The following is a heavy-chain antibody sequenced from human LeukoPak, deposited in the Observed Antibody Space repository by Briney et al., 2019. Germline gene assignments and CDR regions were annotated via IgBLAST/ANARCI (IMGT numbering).Heavy chain of an antibody. D-gene: IGHD3-22*01. CDR3: ARPQTYYYDSSGYYGY. CDR2: INHSGST. CDR1: GGSFSGYY. V-gene: IGHV4-34*01. J-gene: IGHJ4*02. Sequence: SETLSLTCAVYGGSFSGYYWSWIRQPPGKGLEWIGEINHSGSTNYNPSLKSRVTISVDTSKNQFSLKLSSVTAADTAVYYCARPQTYYYDSSGYYGYWGQGTPVTVSS.